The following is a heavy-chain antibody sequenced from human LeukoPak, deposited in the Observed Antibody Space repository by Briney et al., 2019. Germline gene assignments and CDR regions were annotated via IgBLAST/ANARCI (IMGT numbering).Heavy chain of an antibody. CDR2: ISSSGSTI. CDR1: GFTFSSYS. CDR3: ARPQLTGDGIGFDP. J-gene: IGHJ5*02. D-gene: IGHD7-27*01. V-gene: IGHV3-48*02. Sequence: GGSLRFSCAVSGFTFSSYSMNWVRQAPGKGLEWVSYISSSGSTIYYADSVKGRLTISRDNAKNSLYLQLSSLRDEDTAVYYCARPQLTGDGIGFDPWGQGTLVTVSS.